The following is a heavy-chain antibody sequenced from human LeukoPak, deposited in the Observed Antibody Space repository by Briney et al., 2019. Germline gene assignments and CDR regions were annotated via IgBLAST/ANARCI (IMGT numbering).Heavy chain of an antibody. Sequence: PSETPSLTCTVSGGSIRSGDNYWSWIRQPPGKGLEWIGYFYYNGDTYYNPSLKSRVTISFDTSKNQFSLKLNSVTAADTAVYYCARVPNAPSYSDYWGQGTLVTVSS. CDR3: ARVPNAPSYSDY. J-gene: IGHJ4*02. CDR2: FYYNGDT. V-gene: IGHV4-30-4*01. CDR1: GGSIRSGDNY. D-gene: IGHD3-10*01.